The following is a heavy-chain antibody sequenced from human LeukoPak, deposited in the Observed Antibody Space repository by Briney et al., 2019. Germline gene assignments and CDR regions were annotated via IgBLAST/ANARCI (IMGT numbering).Heavy chain of an antibody. V-gene: IGHV4-39*07. CDR3: ARDSYYGSGMYYYYMDV. J-gene: IGHJ6*03. D-gene: IGHD3-10*01. Sequence: SETLSLTCTVSGGSISSSSYNWGWIRQPPGKGLEWIGSIYYSGSTYYNPSLKSRVTISVDASKNQFSLKLSSVTAADTAVYYCARDSYYGSGMYYYYMDVWGKGTTVTISS. CDR2: IYYSGST. CDR1: GGSISSSSYN.